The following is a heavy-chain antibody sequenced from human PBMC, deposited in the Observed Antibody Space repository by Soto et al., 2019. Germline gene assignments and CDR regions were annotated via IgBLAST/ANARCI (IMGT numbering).Heavy chain of an antibody. CDR3: ARVRGYYDSTGYLYYFDY. D-gene: IGHD3-22*01. J-gene: IGHJ4*02. CDR1: GGSISSSSYY. V-gene: IGHV4-39*01. CDR2: IYYSGST. Sequence: PSETLSLTCTVSGGSISSSSYYWGWIRRPPGKGLEWIGSIYYSGSTYYNPSLKSRVTISVDTSKNQFSLKLSSVTAADTAVYYCARVRGYYDSTGYLYYFDYWGQGALVTVSS.